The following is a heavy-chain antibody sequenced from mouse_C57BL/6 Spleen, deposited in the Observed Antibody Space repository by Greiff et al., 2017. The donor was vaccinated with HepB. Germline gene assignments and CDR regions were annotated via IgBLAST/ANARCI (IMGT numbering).Heavy chain of an antibody. D-gene: IGHD1-1*01. V-gene: IGHV1-15*01. CDR3: TRSNYGYAMDY. CDR2: IDPETGGT. Sequence: QVQLQQSGAELVRPGASVTLSCKASGYKFTDYEMHWVKQTPVHGLEWIGAIDPETGGTAYNQKFKGKAILTADKSSSTAYMELRSLTSEDSAVYYCTRSNYGYAMDYWGQGTSVTVSS. CDR1: GYKFTDYE. J-gene: IGHJ4*01.